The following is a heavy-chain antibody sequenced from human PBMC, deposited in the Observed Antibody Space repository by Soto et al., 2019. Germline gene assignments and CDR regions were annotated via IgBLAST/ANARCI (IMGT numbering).Heavy chain of an antibody. CDR1: RYVLTGFY. V-gene: IGHV1-2*02. J-gene: IGHJ5*02. Sequence: ASVKVSWKASRYVLTGFYLHWVRQAPGQGLEWMGWIFPNSGATNYAQKFQGRVTLTRDTSLSTGYMDLTRLTSDDTAVYYCARGRSLKWNWFDRWGQGTLVTVSS. CDR3: ARGRSLKWNWFDR. CDR2: IFPNSGAT. D-gene: IGHD2-15*01.